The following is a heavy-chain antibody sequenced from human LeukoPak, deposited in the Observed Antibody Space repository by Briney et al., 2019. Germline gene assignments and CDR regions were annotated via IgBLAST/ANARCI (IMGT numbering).Heavy chain of an antibody. CDR3: ARVQVVPAAISPSGYYYYGMDV. CDR1: GGSISSYY. CDR2: IYYSGST. Sequence: PSETLSLTCTVSGGSISSYYWSWIRQPPGKGLEWIGYIYYSGSTNYNPSHKSRVTISVDTSKNQFSLKLSSVTAADTAVYYCARVQVVPAAISPSGYYYYGMDVWGKGTTVTVSS. D-gene: IGHD2-2*01. V-gene: IGHV4-59*01. J-gene: IGHJ6*04.